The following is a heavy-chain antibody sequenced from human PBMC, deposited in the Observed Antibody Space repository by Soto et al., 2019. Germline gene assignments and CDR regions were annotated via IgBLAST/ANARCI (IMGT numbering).Heavy chain of an antibody. CDR3: ARARSNSPDYFDF. Sequence: QVQLQESGPGLVKPSQTLSLTCTVSGGSIDNYEYYWTWIRQPPGKGLEWVGYIYYSGRTNYNPYLNSRLNISLDTSMDQFSLRLTSVSAADTAMYYCARARSNSPDYFDFWGQVTLVTVSS. CDR2: IYYSGRT. V-gene: IGHV4-30-4*01. J-gene: IGHJ4*02. D-gene: IGHD6-6*01. CDR1: GGSIDNYEYY.